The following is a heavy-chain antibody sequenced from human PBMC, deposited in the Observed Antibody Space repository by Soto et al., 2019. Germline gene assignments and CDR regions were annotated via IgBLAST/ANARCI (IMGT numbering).Heavy chain of an antibody. D-gene: IGHD4-4*01. CDR2: IHYSGST. J-gene: IGHJ6*02. CDR1: GGSISSGGYY. Sequence: QVQLQESGPGLVKPSQTLTLTCTVSGGSISSGGYYWSWVRQHPGKGLEWIGYIHYSGSTYYNPSLKTRVTISLDTSKNQFSLRLRSVTAADTAVYYCAGDDYIKRNYYYYGLDVWGQGTTVTVSS. V-gene: IGHV4-31*03. CDR3: AGDDYIKRNYYYYGLDV.